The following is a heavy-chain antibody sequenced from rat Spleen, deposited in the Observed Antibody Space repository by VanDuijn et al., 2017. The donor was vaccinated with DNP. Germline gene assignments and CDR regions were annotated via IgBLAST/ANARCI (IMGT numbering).Heavy chain of an antibody. Sequence: EVQLVESGGGVVQPGRSLKLSCAASGFTFSNYDMAWVRQAPVKGLEWVASISPSGDSTYYRDSVKGRFTVSRDYGKSTLYLQMDSLRSEDTATYYCTTHYNNYVVGALDAWGQGISVSVSS. V-gene: IGHV5-27*01. D-gene: IGHD1-10*01. CDR3: TTHYNNYVVGALDA. CDR1: GFTFSNYD. J-gene: IGHJ4*01. CDR2: ISPSGDST.